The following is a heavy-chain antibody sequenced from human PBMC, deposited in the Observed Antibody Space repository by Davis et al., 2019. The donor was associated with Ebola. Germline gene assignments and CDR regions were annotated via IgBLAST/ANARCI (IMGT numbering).Heavy chain of an antibody. CDR2: ISSNGGST. CDR1: GLAVRSNH. D-gene: IGHD2-8*02. Sequence: GGSLRLSCAASGLAVRSNHMSWVRQAPGKGLEYVSAISSNGGSTYYADSVKGRFTISRDNSKNTLYLQMSSLRAEDTAVYYCVKTRSNWWNDALEIWGRGTMVIVSS. V-gene: IGHV3-64D*06. J-gene: IGHJ3*02. CDR3: VKTRSNWWNDALEI.